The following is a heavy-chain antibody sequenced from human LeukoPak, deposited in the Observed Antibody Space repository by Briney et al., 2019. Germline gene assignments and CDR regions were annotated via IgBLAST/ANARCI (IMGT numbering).Heavy chain of an antibody. Sequence: GGSLRLSCAASGFTFSSYSMNWVRQAPGKGLEWVSSISSRSSYIDYTDSLKGRFTISRDNAKNSLYLQMNSLRAEDTAVYYCARGKEPVAGSLSHFDYWGQGTLVTVSS. CDR3: ARGKEPVAGSLSHFDY. CDR1: GFTFSSYS. J-gene: IGHJ4*02. CDR2: ISSRSSYI. D-gene: IGHD6-19*01. V-gene: IGHV3-21*01.